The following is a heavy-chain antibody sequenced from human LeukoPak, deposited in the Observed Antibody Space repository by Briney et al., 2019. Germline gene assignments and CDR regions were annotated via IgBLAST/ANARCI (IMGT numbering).Heavy chain of an antibody. CDR2: IYPVDSDT. J-gene: IGHJ3*02. CDR1: AFSLPYYW. V-gene: IGHV5-51*01. CDR3: AGLWYNGASNAFHI. Sequence: GECLKISCKGSAFSLPYYWIAWVRQMPRKGLEWMGIIYPVDSDTRYSPSFQGQVTISSDKSIGTAYLQWSSLKASDTAMYYCAGLWYNGASNAFHIWGQGTMVTVSS. D-gene: IGHD1-26*01.